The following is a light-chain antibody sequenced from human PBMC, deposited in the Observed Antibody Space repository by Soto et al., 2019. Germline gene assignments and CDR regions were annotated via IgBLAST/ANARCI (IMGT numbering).Light chain of an antibody. V-gene: IGKV3-11*01. J-gene: IGKJ4*01. Sequence: EIVLTQSPATLSLSPGERATLSCRASQSVSSYLAWYQQKPGHAPMLLIYDASNRATGIPARFSGSGSGTDFTLISSSLEAEDFAVYYWQQRSNWLTFGGGTKVEIK. CDR2: DAS. CDR3: QQRSNWLT. CDR1: QSVSSY.